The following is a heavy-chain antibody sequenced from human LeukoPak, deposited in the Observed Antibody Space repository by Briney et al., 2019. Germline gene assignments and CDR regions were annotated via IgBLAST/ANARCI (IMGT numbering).Heavy chain of an antibody. CDR1: GGSFSVYY. V-gene: IGHV4-34*01. J-gene: IGHJ4*02. Sequence: SETLSLTCAVYGGSFSVYYWSWMRQPPGKGVEWIGEINHSGSTNYNPPLKSRVTISVDTSKNHFSMTLSSVTAADTAVYYCARGPYCSSTSCYTGYFDYLGQGNLVTVS. CDR2: INHSGST. CDR3: ARGPYCSSTSCYTGYFDY. D-gene: IGHD2-2*02.